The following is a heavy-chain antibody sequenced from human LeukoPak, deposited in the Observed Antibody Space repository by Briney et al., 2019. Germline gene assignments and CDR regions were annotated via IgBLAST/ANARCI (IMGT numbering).Heavy chain of an antibody. CDR2: ITGGGGTT. J-gene: IGHJ4*02. Sequence: GGSLRLSCEASGLTFRSYGMSWVRQAPGKGLQWVSAITGGGGTTYYADSVKGRLTISRDNSKNMLYLQMNSLRAEDTAVYYCAKMQGYFDYWGQGTLVPVSS. CDR1: GLTFRSYG. V-gene: IGHV3-23*01. CDR3: AKMQGYFDY.